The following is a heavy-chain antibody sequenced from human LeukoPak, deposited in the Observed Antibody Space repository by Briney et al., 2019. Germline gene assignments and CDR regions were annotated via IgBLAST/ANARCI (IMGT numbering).Heavy chain of an antibody. Sequence: ASVKVSCKASGYTFTGYYLHWVRQAPGQGLEWMGWINPNSGGTNYAQTFQGRVTMTRDTSITTAYMELSRLRSDDTAVYYCARLVATVAGEDYWGQGALVTVFS. V-gene: IGHV1-2*02. D-gene: IGHD5-12*01. CDR2: INPNSGGT. CDR1: GYTFTGYY. J-gene: IGHJ4*02. CDR3: ARLVATVAGEDY.